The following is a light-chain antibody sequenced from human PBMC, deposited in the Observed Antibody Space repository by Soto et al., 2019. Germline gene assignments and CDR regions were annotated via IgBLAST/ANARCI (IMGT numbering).Light chain of an antibody. CDR3: QHYDHRPIT. J-gene: IGKJ5*01. CDR2: DAS. CDR1: QDITNY. V-gene: IGKV1-33*01. Sequence: DIQMTQSPSSLSASVGDRVTITCQASQDITNYLNWYQQKPGRAPRLLLYDASSLETGVPSRFSGSGSGTDFTLTISSLQPEDVATYYCQHYDHRPITFGQGTRREIK.